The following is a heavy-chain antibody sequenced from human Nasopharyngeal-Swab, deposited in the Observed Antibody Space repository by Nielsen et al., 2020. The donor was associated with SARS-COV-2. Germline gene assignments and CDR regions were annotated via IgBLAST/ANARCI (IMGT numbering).Heavy chain of an antibody. D-gene: IGHD1-26*01. V-gene: IGHV1-8*01. CDR1: GYTFTSYD. CDR3: ASLILPSDSGSHSAYYGMDV. CDR2: MNPNSGNT. Sequence: ASVKVSCKASGYTFTSYDINWVRQATGQGLEWMGWMNPNSGNTGYAQKFQGRVTMTRNTSISTAYMELSSLRSEDTAVYYCASLILPSDSGSHSAYYGMDVWGQGTTVTVSS. J-gene: IGHJ6*02.